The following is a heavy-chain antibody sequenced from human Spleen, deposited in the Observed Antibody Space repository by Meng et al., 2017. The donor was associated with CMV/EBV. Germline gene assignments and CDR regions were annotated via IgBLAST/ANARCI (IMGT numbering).Heavy chain of an antibody. J-gene: IGHJ6*02. CDR3: ARIFTDCSSTSCQVYYYYGMDV. D-gene: IGHD2-2*01. Sequence: SETLSLTCAVYGGSFSGYYWRWIRQPPGKGLEWIGEINHSGSTNYNPSLKSRVTISVDTSKNQFSLKLSSVTAADTAVYYCARIFTDCSSTSCQVYYYYGMDVWGQGTTVTVSS. CDR1: GGSFSGYY. CDR2: INHSGST. V-gene: IGHV4-34*01.